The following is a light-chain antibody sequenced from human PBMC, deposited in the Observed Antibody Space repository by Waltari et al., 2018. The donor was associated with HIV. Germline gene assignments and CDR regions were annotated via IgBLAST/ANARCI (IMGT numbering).Light chain of an antibody. CDR3: QQYNKWPRT. CDR1: QNVITN. Sequence: EIVMTQSPGTLSVSPGERVTLSCRASQNVITNLAWYQQKPGQAPRLLIYGASTRATGIPPRCSGGGSGTDFTLTIGSLQSEDFTFYYCQQYNKWPRTFGQGTKVEVK. V-gene: IGKV3-15*01. CDR2: GAS. J-gene: IGKJ1*01.